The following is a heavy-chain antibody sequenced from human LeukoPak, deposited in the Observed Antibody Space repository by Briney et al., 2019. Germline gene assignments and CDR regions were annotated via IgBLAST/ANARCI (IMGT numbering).Heavy chain of an antibody. CDR3: ARGQYGSGSYYSDY. Sequence: ASVKLSCKASRYTFTGYYMHWVRQAPGQGREWMGWMNPNSGNTGYAQKFQGRVTITRNTSISTAYMELSSLRSEDTAVYYCARGQYGSGSYYSDYWGQGTLVTVSS. V-gene: IGHV1-8*03. J-gene: IGHJ4*02. D-gene: IGHD3-10*01. CDR2: MNPNSGNT. CDR1: RYTFTGYY.